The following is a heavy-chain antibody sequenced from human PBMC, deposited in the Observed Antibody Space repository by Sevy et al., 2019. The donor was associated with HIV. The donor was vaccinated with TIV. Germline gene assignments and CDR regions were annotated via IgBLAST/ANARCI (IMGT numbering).Heavy chain of an antibody. Sequence: ETLSLTCTVSGGSISSYYWSWIRQPPGKGLEWIGYIYYSGSTNYNPSLKSRVTISVDTSKNQFSLKLSSVTAADTAVYYCARERQLVLDYWGQGTLVTVSS. CDR2: IYYSGST. D-gene: IGHD6-13*01. J-gene: IGHJ4*02. CDR1: GGSISSYY. V-gene: IGHV4-59*01. CDR3: ARERQLVLDY.